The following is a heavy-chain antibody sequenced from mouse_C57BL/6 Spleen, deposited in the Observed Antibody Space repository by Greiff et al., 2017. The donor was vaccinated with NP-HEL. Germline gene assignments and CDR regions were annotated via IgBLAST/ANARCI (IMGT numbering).Heavy chain of an antibody. Sequence: QVQLKQSGAELMKPGASVKLSCKATGYTFTGYWIEWVKQRPGHGLEWIGEILPGSGSTNYNEKFKGKATFTADTSSNTAYMQLSSLTTEDSAIYYCARRPVQLRGGYWYFDVWGTGTTVTVSS. J-gene: IGHJ1*03. CDR1: GYTFTGYW. V-gene: IGHV1-9*01. CDR3: ARRPVQLRGGYWYFDV. CDR2: ILPGSGST. D-gene: IGHD1-1*01.